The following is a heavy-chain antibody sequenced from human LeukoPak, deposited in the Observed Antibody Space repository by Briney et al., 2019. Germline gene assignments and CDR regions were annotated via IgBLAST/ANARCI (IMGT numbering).Heavy chain of an antibody. D-gene: IGHD3-10*01. CDR1: GGSISSYY. Sequence: SETLSLTCSVSGGSISSYYWSWIRQPPGKGREWIGYIYYSGSTNYNPSLKSRVTISVDTSKNQFSLKLSSVTAADTAVYYCARAYYYGSGSYGLDYWGQGTLVTVSS. J-gene: IGHJ4*02. CDR2: IYYSGST. CDR3: ARAYYYGSGSYGLDY. V-gene: IGHV4-59*08.